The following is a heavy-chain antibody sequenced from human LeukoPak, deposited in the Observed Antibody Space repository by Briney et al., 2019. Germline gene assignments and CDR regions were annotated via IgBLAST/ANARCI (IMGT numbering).Heavy chain of an antibody. J-gene: IGHJ4*02. CDR1: GFTFSSYA. CDR2: ISYDGSNK. D-gene: IGHD3-16*01. V-gene: IGHV3-30*04. Sequence: GRSLRLSCAASGFTFSSYAIHWVRQAPGKGLEWVAVISYDGSNKYYADSVKGRFTISRDNSKNTLYLQMNSLRAEDTAVYYCAKDWGEYLYYFDYWGQGTLVTVSS. CDR3: AKDWGEYLYYFDY.